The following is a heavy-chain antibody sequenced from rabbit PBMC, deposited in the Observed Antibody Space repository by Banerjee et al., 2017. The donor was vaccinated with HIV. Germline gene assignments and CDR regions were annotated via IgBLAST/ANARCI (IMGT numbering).Heavy chain of an antibody. V-gene: IGHV1S45*01. CDR1: GLDFSSSYW. J-gene: IGHJ2*01. Sequence: QEQLEESGGDLVQPEGSLTLTCKASGLDFSSSYWMCWVRQAPGKGLEWIACINAGSGSTWYASWAKGRFTISKTSSTTVTLQMTSLTAADTATYFCVRDTPGYAGYVGYGYAIDAFDPWGPGTLVTVS. CDR3: VRDTPGYAGYVGYGYAIDAFDP. D-gene: IGHD6-1*01. CDR2: INAGSGST.